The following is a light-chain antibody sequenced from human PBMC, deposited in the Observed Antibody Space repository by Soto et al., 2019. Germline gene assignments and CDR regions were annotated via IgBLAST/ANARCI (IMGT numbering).Light chain of an antibody. CDR1: QSVSSA. J-gene: IGKJ5*01. CDR3: QQYETYPLT. V-gene: IGKV1-13*02. CDR2: DAS. Sequence: AIQLTQSPASLSASVGDRVTISCRASQSVSSAFAWYQQKPGQAPKLLIYDASSLQTGVPTRFSGSGSGTDFTLTISSLQPEDFATYYCQQYETYPLTFGQGTRLDVK.